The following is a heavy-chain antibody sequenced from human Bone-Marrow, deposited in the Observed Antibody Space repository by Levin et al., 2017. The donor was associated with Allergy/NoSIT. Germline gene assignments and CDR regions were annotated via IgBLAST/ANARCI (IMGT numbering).Heavy chain of an antibody. J-gene: IGHJ4*02. D-gene: IGHD1-26*01. CDR2: IYPGDSDT. CDR3: ARRMNRGNYSLAVDY. CDR1: GYSFSDYW. Sequence: GESLKISCKGSGYSFSDYWFAWVRQMPGKGLEWMGMIYPGDSDTRYSPSLQGRVSIYVDNSITTAYVQLNNLEASDTAVYFCARRMNRGNYSLAVDYWGQGTLVTVSS. V-gene: IGHV5-51*01.